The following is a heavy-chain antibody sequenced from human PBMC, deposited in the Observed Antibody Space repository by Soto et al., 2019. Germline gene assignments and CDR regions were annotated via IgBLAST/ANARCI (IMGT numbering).Heavy chain of an antibody. CDR2: IYYSGST. CDR3: ARVGSSGWYGYYYYYGMDV. Sequence: SETLSLTCTVSGGSISSYYCSWIRQPPGKGLEWIGYIYYSGSTNYNPSLKSRVTISVDTSKNQFSLKLSSVTAADTAVYYCARVGSSGWYGYYYYYGMDVWGQGTTVTVSS. J-gene: IGHJ6*02. V-gene: IGHV4-59*01. D-gene: IGHD6-19*01. CDR1: GGSISSYY.